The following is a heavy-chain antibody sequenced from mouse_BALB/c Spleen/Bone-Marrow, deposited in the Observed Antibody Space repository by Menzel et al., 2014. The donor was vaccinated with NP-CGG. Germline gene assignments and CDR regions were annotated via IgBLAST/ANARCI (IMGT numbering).Heavy chain of an antibody. J-gene: IGHJ2*01. V-gene: IGHV4-1*02. CDR3: ARCGYYGFLHC. CDR1: GFDFSRYW. Sequence: EVKVEESGGGLVQPGGSLKLSCAASGFDFSRYWMSWVRQAPGKGLEWIGEINPDSSTINYTPSLKDKFIISRDNAKNTLDLQMSRVISEDAGLYYCARCGYYGFLHCWGQGTTLTVSS. CDR2: INPDSSTI. D-gene: IGHD1-1*01.